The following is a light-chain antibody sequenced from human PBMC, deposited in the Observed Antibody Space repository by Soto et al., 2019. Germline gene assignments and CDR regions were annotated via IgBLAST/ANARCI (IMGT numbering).Light chain of an antibody. CDR1: SSDVGAYNS. CDR3: CSSAPESTYV. Sequence: SLLAQPASVSGSPGQSITISCTGTSSDVGAYNSVSWYQQHPHRAPQVIIYKGTQRPSGVSNRFSGSTSGNAASLTISGLQADDEADYFCCSSAPESTYVFGTGTKVTVL. J-gene: IGLJ1*01. V-gene: IGLV2-23*01. CDR2: KGT.